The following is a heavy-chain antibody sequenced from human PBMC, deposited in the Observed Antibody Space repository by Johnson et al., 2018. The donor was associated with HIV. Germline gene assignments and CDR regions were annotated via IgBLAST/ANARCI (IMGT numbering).Heavy chain of an antibody. Sequence: QVQLVESGGGLVKPGGSLRLSCTASGFSVSDYYMTWIRQAPGKGLEWISYITSGETINYADSVKGRFTISRDNATNSLYLQMNRLRAEDTAVYYCAKDERQMGGWSHAFDIWGQGTMVTVSS. J-gene: IGHJ3*02. CDR2: ITSGETI. V-gene: IGHV3-11*04. D-gene: IGHD3-16*01. CDR1: GFSVSDYY. CDR3: AKDERQMGGWSHAFDI.